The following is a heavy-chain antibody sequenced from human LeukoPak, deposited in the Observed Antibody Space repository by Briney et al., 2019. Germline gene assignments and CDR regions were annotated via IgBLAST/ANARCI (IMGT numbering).Heavy chain of an antibody. CDR3: ARLNFRGGEALHFDS. V-gene: IGHV4-4*09. J-gene: IGHJ4*02. CDR1: GGSLTNYY. CDR2: IHSDGTT. D-gene: IGHD3-16*01. Sequence: SETLSFTCSVSGGSLTNYYWGWIRQPPGKGLEFIGYIHSDGTTNYDSSLQSRVAISLDTSKIQFSLRLYSATAADTALYFCARLNFRGGEALHFDSWGQGTLVTVSS.